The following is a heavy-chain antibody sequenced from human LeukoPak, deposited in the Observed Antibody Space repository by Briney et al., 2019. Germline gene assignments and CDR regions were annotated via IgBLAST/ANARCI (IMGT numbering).Heavy chain of an antibody. Sequence: GGSLRLSCAASGFTFSSYAMSWVRQAPGKGLEWVSASSGSGGSTYYADSVKGRFTISRDNSKNTLYLQMNSLRAEDTAVYYCAKDLGGGDCYDYWGQGTLVTVSS. J-gene: IGHJ4*02. CDR1: GFTFSSYA. CDR3: AKDLGGGDCYDY. V-gene: IGHV3-23*01. CDR2: SSGSGGST. D-gene: IGHD2-21*01.